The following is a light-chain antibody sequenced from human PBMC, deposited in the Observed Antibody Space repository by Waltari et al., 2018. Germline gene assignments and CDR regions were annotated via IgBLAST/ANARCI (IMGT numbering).Light chain of an antibody. CDR3: ATWDDTLRGPYVV. V-gene: IGLV1-44*01. CDR2: RDI. J-gene: IGLJ2*01. CDR1: DSNIGRNI. Sequence: QSVLTQPPSTSGTAGQGVTISCSGSDSNIGRNILTWYQHLPGTAPKLLIYRDIQRPSGVPDRFSGSKSGTSASLAISGLQSEDDGVYYCATWDDTLRGPYVVFGGGTKLTVL.